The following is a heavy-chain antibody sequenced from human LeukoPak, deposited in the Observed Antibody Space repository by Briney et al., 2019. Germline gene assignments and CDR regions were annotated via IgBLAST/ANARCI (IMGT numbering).Heavy chain of an antibody. CDR3: ARDYYGSGSYSTDY. J-gene: IGHJ4*02. CDR2: INPNSGAT. Sequence: GASVKVSCKASGYTFTGYQMHWVRQAPGQGLEWMGWINPNSGATNYAQEFQGRVTMTRDTSIGTAYMELSRLRSDDTAVCYCARDYYGSGSYSTDYWGQGTLVTVSS. D-gene: IGHD3-10*01. CDR1: GYTFTGYQ. V-gene: IGHV1-2*02.